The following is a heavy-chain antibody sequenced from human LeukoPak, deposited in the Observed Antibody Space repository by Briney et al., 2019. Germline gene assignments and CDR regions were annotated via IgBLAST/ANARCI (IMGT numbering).Heavy chain of an antibody. D-gene: IGHD1-26*01. CDR1: GYTFTSYG. CDR2: ISPYNENT. J-gene: IGHJ4*02. V-gene: IGHV1-18*01. Sequence: ASVKVSCKASGYTFTSYGISWVRQAPGQGLEWMGWISPYNENTKYLQMLQGRVTLTTDTSTSTAYMELRSLTSDDTAVYYCAREESIGRYQFLHDYWGQGTLVTVSS. CDR3: AREESIGRYQFLHDY.